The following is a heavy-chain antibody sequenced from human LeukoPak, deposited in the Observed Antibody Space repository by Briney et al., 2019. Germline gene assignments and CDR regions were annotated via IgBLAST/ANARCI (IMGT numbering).Heavy chain of an antibody. CDR3: AKDDGRSSSWDFDY. Sequence: PRGSLRPSSAASGFTFSTYAMCWVRQAPGKGLEWVSTVSGSGASTYYANCGEGMFTISRDNSKNTLYLQMNSLRAEDTAVYYCAKDDGRSSSWDFDYWGQGTVVTVSS. CDR1: GFTFSTYA. D-gene: IGHD6-13*01. V-gene: IGHV3-23*01. CDR2: VSGSGAST. J-gene: IGHJ4*02.